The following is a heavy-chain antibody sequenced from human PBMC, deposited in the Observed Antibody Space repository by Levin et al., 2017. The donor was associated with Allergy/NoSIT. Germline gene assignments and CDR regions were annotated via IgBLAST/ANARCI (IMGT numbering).Heavy chain of an antibody. D-gene: IGHD6-25*01. Sequence: SETLSLTCTVSGGSINNYYWNRIRQPPGKGLEWIGYIYYNGSTNYNPSLKSRVTISVDTSKNQLSLKLSSVTAADTAVYYCARQSRGEGAAADYWGQGTLVTVSS. CDR2: IYYNGST. CDR3: ARQSRGEGAAADY. CDR1: GGSINNYY. V-gene: IGHV4-59*08. J-gene: IGHJ4*02.